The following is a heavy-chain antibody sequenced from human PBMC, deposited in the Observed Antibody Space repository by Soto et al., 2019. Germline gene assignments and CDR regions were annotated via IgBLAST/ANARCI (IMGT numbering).Heavy chain of an antibody. Sequence: PGGSLRLSCTASGFSLSDHYVDWVRQAPGKGLEWVGRSRNKANSYTTEYAASVRGRFTISRDDSRNSLYLQMDSLKTEDTAVYYCVRATYFSDSSGYTRCLDSWGQGTLVTVSS. D-gene: IGHD3-22*01. V-gene: IGHV3-72*01. CDR2: SRNKANSYTT. J-gene: IGHJ4*02. CDR1: GFSLSDHY. CDR3: VRATYFSDSSGYTRCLDS.